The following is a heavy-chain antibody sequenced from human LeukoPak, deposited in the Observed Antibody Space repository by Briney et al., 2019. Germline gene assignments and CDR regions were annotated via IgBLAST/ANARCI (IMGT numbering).Heavy chain of an antibody. Sequence: SETLSLTCTVSGGSISSHYWSWIRQPPGGGLEWIGYIYYSGSTNYNPSLKSRVTISVDTSKNQFSLKLSSVTAADTAVYYCARAYRGYSVAFDIWGQGTMVTVSS. CDR1: GGSISSHY. CDR3: ARAYRGYSVAFDI. J-gene: IGHJ3*02. V-gene: IGHV4-59*11. D-gene: IGHD1-26*01. CDR2: IYYSGST.